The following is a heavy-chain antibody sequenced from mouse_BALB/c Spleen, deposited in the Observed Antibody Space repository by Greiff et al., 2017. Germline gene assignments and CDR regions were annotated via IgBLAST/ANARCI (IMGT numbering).Heavy chain of an antibody. V-gene: IGHV14-3*02. CDR3: ARDFYYRYEKGAMDY. J-gene: IGHJ4*01. Sequence: EVQLQQSGAELVKPGASVKLSCTASGFNIKDTYMHWVKQRPEQGLEWIGRIDPANGNTKYDPKFQGKATITADTSSNTAYLQLSSLTSEDTAVYYCARDFYYRYEKGAMDYWGQGTSVTVSS. D-gene: IGHD2-14*01. CDR2: IDPANGNT. CDR1: GFNIKDTY.